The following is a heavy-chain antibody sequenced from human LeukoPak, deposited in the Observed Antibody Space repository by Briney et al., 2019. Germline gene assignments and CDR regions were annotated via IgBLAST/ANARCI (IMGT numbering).Heavy chain of an antibody. CDR3: ARVVVAAAGAIDY. J-gene: IGHJ4*02. CDR2: TYYRSKWYN. CDR1: GDSVSSNSDA. Sequence: SQTLSLTCAISGDSVSSNSDAWNWIRQSPSRGLEWLGRTYYRSKWYNDYAVSVKSRITINPDTSRNQFSLQLNSVAPEDTAVYYCARVVVAAAGAIDYWGQGTLVTVSS. D-gene: IGHD6-13*01. V-gene: IGHV6-1*01.